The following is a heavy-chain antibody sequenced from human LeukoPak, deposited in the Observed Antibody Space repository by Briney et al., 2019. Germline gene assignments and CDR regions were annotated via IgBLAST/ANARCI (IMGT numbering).Heavy chain of an antibody. CDR1: GFTFSSYG. V-gene: IGHV3-30*02. CDR3: AKHKTQTYYYYYYMDV. Sequence: PGGSLRLSCAASGFTFSSYGMHWVRQAPGKGLEWVAFIRYDGSNKYYADSVKGRFTISRDNSKNTLYLQMNSLRAEDTATYYCAKHKTQTYYYYYYMDVWGNGTTVTVFS. CDR2: IRYDGSNK. J-gene: IGHJ6*03.